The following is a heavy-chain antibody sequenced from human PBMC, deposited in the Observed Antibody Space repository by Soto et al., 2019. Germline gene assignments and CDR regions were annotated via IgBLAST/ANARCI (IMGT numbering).Heavy chain of an antibody. CDR3: ARGDYGEYGVFYYGMDV. Sequence: QVQLVESGGGVVQPGRSLRLSCAASGFTFSSYGMHWVRQAPGKGLEWVAVIWYDGSNKYYADSVKGRFTISRDNSKNTLYLQMNSLSAEDTAVYYCARGDYGEYGVFYYGMDVWGQGTTFTVSS. D-gene: IGHD4-17*01. CDR2: IWYDGSNK. CDR1: GFTFSSYG. J-gene: IGHJ6*02. V-gene: IGHV3-33*01.